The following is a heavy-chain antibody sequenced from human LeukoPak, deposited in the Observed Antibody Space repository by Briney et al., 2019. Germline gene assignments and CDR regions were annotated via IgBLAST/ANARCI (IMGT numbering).Heavy chain of an antibody. D-gene: IGHD1-14*01. CDR2: IIPIFGTA. CDR3: ARDRGNRPGNWFDP. V-gene: IGHV1-69*13. J-gene: IGHJ5*02. Sequence: SVKVSCKASGGTFSSYAISWVRQAPGQGLEWMGGIIPIFGTANYAQKFQGRVTITADESTSTAYMELSSLRSDDTAVYYCARDRGNRPGNWFDPWGQGTLVTVSS. CDR1: GGTFSSYA.